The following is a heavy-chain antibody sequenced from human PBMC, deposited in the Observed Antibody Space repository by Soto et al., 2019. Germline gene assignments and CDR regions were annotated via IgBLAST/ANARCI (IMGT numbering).Heavy chain of an antibody. CDR1: GYTFTSYG. CDR2: ISANNGDT. Sequence: QVQLVQSGAEVKKPGASVKVSCRASGYTFTSYGISWVRQAPGQGVEWMGWISANNGDTNYAQKLQGRVTMTTVTSTSTAYIELRSLRSDDTAVYYCARTEYYSYSYDMDVWGQGTTVTVSS. J-gene: IGHJ6*02. CDR3: ARTEYYSYSYDMDV. V-gene: IGHV1-18*01.